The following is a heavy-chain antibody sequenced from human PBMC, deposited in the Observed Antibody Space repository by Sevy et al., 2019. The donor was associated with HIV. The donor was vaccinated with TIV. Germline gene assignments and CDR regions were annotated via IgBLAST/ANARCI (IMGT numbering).Heavy chain of an antibody. CDR3: TTGLSGSYSGFDY. CDR1: GFTFSNAW. J-gene: IGHJ4*02. Sequence: GGSLRLSCAASGFTFSNAWMSWVRQAPGKGLEWVGRIKSKTDGGTTDYAAPVKGRFTISRDDSKNTLYLQMNSPKTEDTAVYYCTTGLSGSYSGFDYWGQGTLVTVS. D-gene: IGHD1-26*01. V-gene: IGHV3-15*01. CDR2: IKSKTDGGTT.